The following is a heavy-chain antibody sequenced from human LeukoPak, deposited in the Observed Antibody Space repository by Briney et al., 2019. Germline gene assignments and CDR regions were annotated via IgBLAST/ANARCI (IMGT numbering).Heavy chain of an antibody. D-gene: IGHD6-13*01. CDR1: GYTFTGYY. Sequence: ASVKVSCKASGYTFTGYYVHWVRQAPGQGLEWMGWINPNSGGTNYAQKFQGRVTMTRDTSISTAYMELSRLSSDDTAVYYCARGAYSSSWYWPNYYYYMDVWGKGTTVTVSS. J-gene: IGHJ6*03. CDR2: INPNSGGT. CDR3: ARGAYSSSWYWPNYYYYMDV. V-gene: IGHV1-2*02.